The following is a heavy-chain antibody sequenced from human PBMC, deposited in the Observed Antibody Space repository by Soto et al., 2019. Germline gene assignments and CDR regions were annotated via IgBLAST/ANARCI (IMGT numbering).Heavy chain of an antibody. CDR3: DTGYYDSSGYYFDY. CDR1: GFTFTLYW. CDR2: IKEDGSER. V-gene: IGHV3-7*01. J-gene: IGHJ4*02. D-gene: IGHD3-22*01. Sequence: GGSLRLSCAASGFTFTLYWMSWVRQAPGKGLEWVANIKEDGSERYYVDSVKGRFTISRDNAKNSLSLQMNNLRAEDTAVYYCDTGYYDSSGYYFDYWGQGTLVTVSS.